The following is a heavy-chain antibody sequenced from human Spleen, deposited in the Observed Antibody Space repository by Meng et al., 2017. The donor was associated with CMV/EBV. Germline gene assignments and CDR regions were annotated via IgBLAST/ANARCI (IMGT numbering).Heavy chain of an antibody. Sequence: GESLKISCAASGFTFSSSEMNWVRQAPGKGLEWVANINQDGSQKNYVDSVKGRFTISRDNAKNSLFLQMNSLRAEDTAVYYCARVAAAGRGMDVWGQGTTVTVSS. CDR2: INQDGSQK. D-gene: IGHD6-13*01. CDR1: GFTFSSSE. V-gene: IGHV3-7*04. CDR3: ARVAAAGRGMDV. J-gene: IGHJ6*02.